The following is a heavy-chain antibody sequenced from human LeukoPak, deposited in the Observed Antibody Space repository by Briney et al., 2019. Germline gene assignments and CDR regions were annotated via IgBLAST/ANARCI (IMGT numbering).Heavy chain of an antibody. CDR3: AKSANYDSIDY. V-gene: IGHV4-59*01. D-gene: IGHD3-3*01. CDR1: GFTFSSYS. J-gene: IGHJ4*02. CDR2: IYYSGST. Sequence: GSLRLSCAGSGFTFSSYSMNWVRQPPGKGLEWIGYIYYSGSTNYNPSLKSRVTISVDTSKNQFSLKLSSVTAADTAVYYCAKSANYDSIDYWGQGTLVTVSS.